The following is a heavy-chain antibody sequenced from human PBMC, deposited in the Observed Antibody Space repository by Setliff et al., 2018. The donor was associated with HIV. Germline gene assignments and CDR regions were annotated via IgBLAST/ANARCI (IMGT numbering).Heavy chain of an antibody. CDR3: ARDPYRGRSYWYFDL. Sequence: GGSLRLSCAASGFTFSGFSMNWVRQAPGKGLEWVSYISTSSYTINYADSVKGRFTISRDNAKNSLYLQMNSLRAGDTAVYYCARDPYRGRSYWYFDLWGRGTLVTVSS. CDR2: ISTSSYTI. D-gene: IGHD3-10*01. J-gene: IGHJ2*01. CDR1: GFTFSGFS. V-gene: IGHV3-48*01.